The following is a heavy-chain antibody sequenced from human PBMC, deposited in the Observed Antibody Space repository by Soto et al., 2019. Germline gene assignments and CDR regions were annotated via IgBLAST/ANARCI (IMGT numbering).Heavy chain of an antibody. CDR3: VRDVSVSSGSFGGY. Sequence: QVQLVQSGPELKKPGAAVRVSCKASGYTFDSYGLSWVRQAPGQGLEWMGWISTYTGNTDYPQRFQGRVTMDTDTSTSTAYLDSRSLTSDDTAVYYCVRDVSVSSGSFGGYWGQGTLVTVSS. CDR2: ISTYTGNT. D-gene: IGHD3-10*01. CDR1: GYTFDSYG. V-gene: IGHV1-18*01. J-gene: IGHJ4*02.